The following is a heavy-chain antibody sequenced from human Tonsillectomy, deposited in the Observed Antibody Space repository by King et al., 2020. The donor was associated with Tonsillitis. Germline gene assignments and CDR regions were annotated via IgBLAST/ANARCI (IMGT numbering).Heavy chain of an antibody. Sequence: VQLVESGGGLVQPGGSLRLSCAASGFTFSTYAMSWVRQAPGKGLEWVSVIYSGGSSTYYADSVKGRLTISRDNSKNTLYLQMNSLRAEDTAVYYCAKPFYHYGSGYYFDYWGQGTLVTVSS. CDR2: IYSGGSST. CDR3: AKPFYHYGSGYYFDY. CDR1: GFTFSTYA. J-gene: IGHJ4*02. D-gene: IGHD3-10*01. V-gene: IGHV3-23*03.